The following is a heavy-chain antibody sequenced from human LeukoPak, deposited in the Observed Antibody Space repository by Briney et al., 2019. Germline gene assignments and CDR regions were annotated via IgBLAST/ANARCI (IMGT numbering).Heavy chain of an antibody. J-gene: IGHJ4*02. D-gene: IGHD5-24*01. V-gene: IGHV3-23*01. CDR1: GFTFNLYA. CDR3: ARSGYNRFDY. Sequence: PGGSLRLSCTASGFTFNLYAMTWVRQAPGKGLEWVSAITGSGGSTYYADSVKGRFTISRDNSKNTVYLQMNSLRVDDTAVYYCARSGYNRFDYWGQGTLVTVSS. CDR2: ITGSGGST.